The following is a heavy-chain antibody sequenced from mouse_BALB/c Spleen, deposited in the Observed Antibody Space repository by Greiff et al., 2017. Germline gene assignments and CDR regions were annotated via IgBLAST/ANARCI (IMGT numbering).Heavy chain of an antibody. CDR2: IYPGNVNT. D-gene: IGHD1-1*01. J-gene: IGHJ2*01. V-gene: IGHV1S56*01. CDR3: ARSYGSSVDY. Sequence: QVQLQQSGPELVKPGASVRISCKASGYTFTSYYIHWVKQRPGQGLEWIGWIYPGNVNTKYNEKFKGKATLTADKSSSTAYMQLSSLTSEDSAVYFCARSYGSSVDYWGQGTTLTVSS. CDR1: GYTFTSYY.